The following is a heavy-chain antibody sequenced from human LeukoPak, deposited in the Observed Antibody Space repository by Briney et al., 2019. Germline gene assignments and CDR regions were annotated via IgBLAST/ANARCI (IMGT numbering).Heavy chain of an antibody. Sequence: GGSLRLSCAASVFTFSTYAMPGARQARGKGLEGVSSIGGSGSTTYTADSVKGWFTITKDNSKNPLFLKMNSRGDEDTALYYCARDGEGSGSSWVITLDYWGQGALVTVSS. CDR3: ARDGEGSGSSWVITLDY. CDR1: VFTFSTYA. CDR2: IGGSGSTT. V-gene: IGHV3-23*01. J-gene: IGHJ4*02. D-gene: IGHD3-10*01.